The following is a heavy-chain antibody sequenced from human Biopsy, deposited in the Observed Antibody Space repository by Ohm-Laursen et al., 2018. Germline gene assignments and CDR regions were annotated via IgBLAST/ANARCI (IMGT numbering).Heavy chain of an antibody. CDR3: ALQSVAQMKNFDY. CDR2: ISPKSGDT. D-gene: IGHD6-19*01. Sequence: SVKVSCKASGFSFTGYYIHWVRQAPGQGLEWMGWISPKSGDTNYAHKFQGNITMTRDTSMSTAYMEMSRLRCDDTAVYYCALQSVAQMKNFDYWGQGTLVTV. J-gene: IGHJ4*02. CDR1: GFSFTGYY. V-gene: IGHV1-2*02.